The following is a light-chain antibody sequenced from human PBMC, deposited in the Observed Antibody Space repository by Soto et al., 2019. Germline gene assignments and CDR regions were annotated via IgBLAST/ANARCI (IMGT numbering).Light chain of an antibody. Sequence: QSVLTQPPSVSGAPGETVTISCSGSSPNIGSNAVNWYQPVPATAPKLLIYSNDQRPSGVPDRFSASKSGTSASLAISGLQSEDEADYSCATWDDSLNGPVFGGGTKVTVL. J-gene: IGLJ2*01. V-gene: IGLV1-44*01. CDR2: SND. CDR3: ATWDDSLNGPV. CDR1: SPNIGSNA.